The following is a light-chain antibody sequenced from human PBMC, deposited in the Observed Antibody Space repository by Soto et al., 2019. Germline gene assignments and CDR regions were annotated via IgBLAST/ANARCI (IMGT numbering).Light chain of an antibody. CDR2: GAS. Sequence: EIVMTQSPATLSVSPGERATLSCRASQSVSSDLAWYHQKPGQAPRLLIYGASTRATGIPARFSGSGSGTEFTLTINSLQSEDFAVYYCQQYNNCPRTFGHGTKVEIK. V-gene: IGKV3-15*01. J-gene: IGKJ1*01. CDR3: QQYNNCPRT. CDR1: QSVSSD.